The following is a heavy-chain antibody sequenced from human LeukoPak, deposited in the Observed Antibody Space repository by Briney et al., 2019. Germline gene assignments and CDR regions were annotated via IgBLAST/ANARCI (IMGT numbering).Heavy chain of an antibody. V-gene: IGHV4-34*01. D-gene: IGHD3-10*01. J-gene: IGHJ3*02. CDR1: GGSFSGYY. CDR3: ATLWFRGRTKLYAFDI. Sequence: PSETLSLTCAVYGGSFSGYYWSWIRQPPGKGLEWIGEINHSGSTNYNPSLKSRVTISVDTSKNQFSLKLSSVTAADTAVYYCATLWFRGRTKLYAFDIWGQGTMVTVSS. CDR2: INHSGST.